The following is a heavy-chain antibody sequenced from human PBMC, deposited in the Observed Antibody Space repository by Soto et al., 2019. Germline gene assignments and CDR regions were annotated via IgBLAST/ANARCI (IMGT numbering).Heavy chain of an antibody. CDR2: ISAYNGNT. J-gene: IGHJ6*02. D-gene: IGHD4-17*01. CDR3: ARASTGDYSTFCYYGMDV. CDR1: GYTFTSYG. Sequence: ASVKVSCKASGYTFTSYGISWVRQAPGQGLEWMGWISAYNGNTNYAQKLQGRVTMTTDTSTSTAYMELRSLRSDDTAVYYCARASTGDYSTFCYYGMDVWGQGTTVTVSS. V-gene: IGHV1-18*01.